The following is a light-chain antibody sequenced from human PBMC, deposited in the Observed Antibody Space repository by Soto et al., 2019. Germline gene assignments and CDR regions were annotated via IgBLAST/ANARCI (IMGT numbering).Light chain of an antibody. J-gene: IGKJ5*01. CDR2: GAS. CDR3: QQYSNWPPIT. Sequence: EIVMTQSPATLSVSPGERATLSCRASQSVSSNLAWYQQKPGQAPRLLIYGASTRATGIPARFSGSGSGTECTLTISSLQSEDFAVYYCQQYSNWPPITFGQGTRLEIK. V-gene: IGKV3-15*01. CDR1: QSVSSN.